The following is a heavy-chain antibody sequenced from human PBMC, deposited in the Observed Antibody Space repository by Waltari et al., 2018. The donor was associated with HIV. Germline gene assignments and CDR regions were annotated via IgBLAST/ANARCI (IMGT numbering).Heavy chain of an antibody. CDR2: IKPYTDDGTV. J-gene: IGHJ4*02. D-gene: IGHD5-18*01. V-gene: IGHV3-15*01. CDR3: TTAGYTGNGYPF. Sequence: EVQLVESGGGFDKPGGSLRLSSTASGLTFSASWTTWLRQAPGNGLGWVGRIKPYTDDGTVQYAPPVKDRVTISRDESKNTLFLQMDSLKIEDTAVYFCTTAGYTGNGYPFWGQGTLVTVSS. CDR1: GLTFSASW.